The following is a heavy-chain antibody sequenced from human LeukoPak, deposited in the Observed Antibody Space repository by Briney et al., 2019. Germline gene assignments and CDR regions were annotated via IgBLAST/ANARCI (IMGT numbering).Heavy chain of an antibody. CDR2: IYYSGST. V-gene: IGHV4-59*01. CDR1: GGSISGYY. Sequence: SETLSLTCTVSGGSISGYYWSWIRQPPGKGLEWIGYIYYSGSTNYNPSLKSRVTISVDTSKNQFSLKLSSVTAADTAVYYCARTTVVPAATTPHYHYYGMDVWGQGTTVTVSS. D-gene: IGHD2-2*01. CDR3: ARTTVVPAATTPHYHYYGMDV. J-gene: IGHJ6*02.